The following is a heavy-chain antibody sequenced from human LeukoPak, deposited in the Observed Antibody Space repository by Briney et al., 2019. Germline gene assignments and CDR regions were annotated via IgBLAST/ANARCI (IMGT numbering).Heavy chain of an antibody. Sequence: GGSLRLSCAASGFSFSDHYMAWIRQAPGKGLEWVSYVSGSGNTIYHADSVKGRFTISRDNSKNTLYLQMNSLRAEDTAVYYCAKPPVYSSSWIPNWFDPWGQGTLVTVSS. CDR2: VSGSGNTI. J-gene: IGHJ5*02. V-gene: IGHV3-11*01. CDR1: GFSFSDHY. CDR3: AKPPVYSSSWIPNWFDP. D-gene: IGHD6-13*01.